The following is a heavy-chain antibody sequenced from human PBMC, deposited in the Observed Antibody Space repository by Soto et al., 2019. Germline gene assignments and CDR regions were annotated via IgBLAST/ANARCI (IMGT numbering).Heavy chain of an antibody. J-gene: IGHJ6*02. V-gene: IGHV2-5*02. Sequence: QITLKESGPTLVKPTQTLTLTCTFSGFSLSTSGVGVGWIRQPPGKALEWLALIYWDDDKRYSPSLKSRLTITKDTSXXQXVXXMTHMDPVDTATYYCAHKGPAAATISVYYYYGMDVWGQGTTVTVSS. CDR1: GFSLSTSGVG. CDR2: IYWDDDK. D-gene: IGHD2-2*01. CDR3: AHKGPAAATISVYYYYGMDV.